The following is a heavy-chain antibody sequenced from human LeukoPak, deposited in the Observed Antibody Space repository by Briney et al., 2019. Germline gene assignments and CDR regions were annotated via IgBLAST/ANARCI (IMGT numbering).Heavy chain of an antibody. D-gene: IGHD2-8*02. CDR3: ARGPGRCTGGICYFDY. CDR1: GYNFITYL. J-gene: IGHJ4*02. Sequence: GASLKISCEVSGYNFITYLITWVRQMPGKGLEWMGRIDPRDSYTNYSPSFQDHVTISADMSISTAYLQWSSLKASDTAIYYCARGPGRCTGGICYFDYWGQGTLVTVSS. V-gene: IGHV5-10-1*01. CDR2: IDPRDSYT.